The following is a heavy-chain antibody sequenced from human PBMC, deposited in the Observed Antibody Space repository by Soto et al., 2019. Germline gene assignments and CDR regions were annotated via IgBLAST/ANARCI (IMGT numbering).Heavy chain of an antibody. D-gene: IGHD3-10*01. V-gene: IGHV3-23*01. CDR2: LIGGHYGT. CDR3: AKGKSTGDIDWFDP. Sequence: VGSLRLSCTASGFTLQNYAMAWVRQAPGKGLEWVSTLIGGHYGTAYSYSVKGRFTVSRDNSKNCLYLQMNSLGVEDTAMYFCAKGKSTGDIDWFDPWGQGSLVTVSS. CDR1: GFTLQNYA. J-gene: IGHJ5*02.